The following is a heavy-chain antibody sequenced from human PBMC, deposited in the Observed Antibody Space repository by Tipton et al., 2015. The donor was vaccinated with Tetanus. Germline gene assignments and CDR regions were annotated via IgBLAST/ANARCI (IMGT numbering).Heavy chain of an antibody. D-gene: IGHD3-22*01. CDR1: GFSFSTVGVG. CDR2: FYWDDDK. CDR3: AHRPFFYYDNTASSTDACDI. V-gene: IGHV2-5*02. J-gene: IGHJ3*02. Sequence: LVKPSQTLTLTCTFSGFSFSTVGVGVGWVRQPPGKALEVLALFYWDDDKRYSPSLKSRLTIAKDTSKNQVVLTMTNMDPVDTATYYCAHRPFFYYDNTASSTDACDIWGQGILVTVSS.